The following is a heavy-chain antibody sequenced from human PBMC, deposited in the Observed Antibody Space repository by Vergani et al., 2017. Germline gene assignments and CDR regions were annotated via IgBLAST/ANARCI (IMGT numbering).Heavy chain of an antibody. CDR3: AIVTYYYDSSGYDLDY. CDR2: FDPEHGEV. V-gene: IGHV1-24*01. D-gene: IGHD3-22*01. J-gene: IGHJ4*02. CDR1: GYSLNELT. Sequence: QVQLVQSGSEVRKPGASVKVYCQVSGYSLNELTIHWVRQAPGKGLEWMGGFDPEHGEVTFAHHIQGRVTMTEDRSTDTAYMELSSLRPEDTALYYCAIVTYYYDSSGYDLDYWGQGTLVTVSS.